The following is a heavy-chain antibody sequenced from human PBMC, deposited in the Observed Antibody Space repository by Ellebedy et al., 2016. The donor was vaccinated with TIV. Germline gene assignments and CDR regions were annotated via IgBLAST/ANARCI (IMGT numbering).Heavy chain of an antibody. CDR1: GFTFDDYG. CDR3: ARDGWELHSPQGDYGMDV. V-gene: IGHV3-20*04. Sequence: GESLKISCAASGFTFDDYGLSWVRQAPGKGLEWVSVINWNGGSTGYADSVKGRFTISRDNAKNSLYLQMNSLRAEDTALYYCARDGWELHSPQGDYGMDVWGQGTTVTVSS. D-gene: IGHD1-26*01. CDR2: INWNGGST. J-gene: IGHJ6*02.